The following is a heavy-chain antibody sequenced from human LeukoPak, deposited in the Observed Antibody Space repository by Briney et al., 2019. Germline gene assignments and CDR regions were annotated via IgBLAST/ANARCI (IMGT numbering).Heavy chain of an antibody. CDR2: IYYSGTTT. D-gene: IGHD4-17*01. CDR1: GGSITGHY. V-gene: IGHV4-59*11. CDR3: AKAGDYNDLPY. Sequence: SETLSLTCTVSGGSITGHYWSWVRQSPRKGLEWIGYIYYSGTTTNYNPSLKSRVTMAVDRAKNQFSLKLTDVTAADTAVYYCAKAGDYNDLPYWGQGTLVTVSS. J-gene: IGHJ4*02.